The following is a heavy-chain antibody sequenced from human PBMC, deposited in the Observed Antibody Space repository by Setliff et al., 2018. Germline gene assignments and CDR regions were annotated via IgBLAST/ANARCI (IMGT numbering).Heavy chain of an antibody. J-gene: IGHJ3*01. CDR2: IYYSGTT. V-gene: IGHV4-59*12. CDR3: ARIDIVLMVYAD. Sequence: TLSLTCTVSGGSISTYYWTWIRQPPGKALEWIGYIYYSGTTNYSPSLKSRVTISIDMSKNQFSLKLSSVTAADTAVYYCARIDIVLMVYADWGQGTMVTVSS. CDR1: GGSISTYY. D-gene: IGHD2-8*01.